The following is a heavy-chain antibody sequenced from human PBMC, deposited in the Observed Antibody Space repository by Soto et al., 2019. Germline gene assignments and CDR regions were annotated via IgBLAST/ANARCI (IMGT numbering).Heavy chain of an antibody. CDR3: ARAQTIFGIITVFDY. Sequence: SETLSLTCTVSGGSINSGGYYWSWIRQHPGKGLEWIGYIYYSGSTYYNPSLKSRVTISVDTSKNQFSLKLTSVTAADTAVYFCARAQTIFGIITVFDYWGQGALVTVSS. D-gene: IGHD3-3*01. CDR2: IYYSGST. J-gene: IGHJ4*02. CDR1: GGSINSGGYY. V-gene: IGHV4-31*03.